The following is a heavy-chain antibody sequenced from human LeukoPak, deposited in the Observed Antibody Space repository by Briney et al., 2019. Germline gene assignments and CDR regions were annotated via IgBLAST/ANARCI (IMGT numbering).Heavy chain of an antibody. Sequence: GGSLRPSCAASGFTFSSYAMSWVRQAPGKGLEWVSAISGSGGSTYYADSVKGRFTISRDNSKNTLYLQMNSLRAEDTAVYYCAKGNTYYYDSSGQWGQGTLVTVSS. CDR3: AKGNTYYYDSSGQ. CDR1: GFTFSSYA. CDR2: ISGSGGST. V-gene: IGHV3-23*01. D-gene: IGHD3-22*01. J-gene: IGHJ4*02.